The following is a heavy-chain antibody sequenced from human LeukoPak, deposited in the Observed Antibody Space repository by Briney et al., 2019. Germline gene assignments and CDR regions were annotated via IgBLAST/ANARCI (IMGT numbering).Heavy chain of an antibody. Sequence: ASVKVSCKASGYTFTSYFMYWVRQAPGQGREWMGLINSIGGYTNYAQKLQDRVTMTRDMSTSTVYMELSSLRSEDTGVYYYAREKTGYCSGGTCYSGIIGHWGQGTLVTVSS. V-gene: IGHV1-46*04. J-gene: IGHJ4*02. D-gene: IGHD2-15*01. CDR2: INSIGGYT. CDR3: AREKTGYCSGGTCYSGIIGH. CDR1: GYTFTSYF.